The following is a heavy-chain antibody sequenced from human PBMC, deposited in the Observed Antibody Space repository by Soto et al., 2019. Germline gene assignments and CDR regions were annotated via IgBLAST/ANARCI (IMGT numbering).Heavy chain of an antibody. V-gene: IGHV3-23*01. CDR3: AKDGYGSGSAPRWFDP. Sequence: GGSLRLSCAASGFTFSSYAMSWVRQAPGKGLEWVSAISGSGGSTYYADSVKGRFTISRDNSKNTLYLQMNSLRAEDTAVYYCAKDGYGSGSAPRWFDPWGQGTLVTVSS. J-gene: IGHJ5*02. D-gene: IGHD3-10*01. CDR1: GFTFSSYA. CDR2: ISGSGGST.